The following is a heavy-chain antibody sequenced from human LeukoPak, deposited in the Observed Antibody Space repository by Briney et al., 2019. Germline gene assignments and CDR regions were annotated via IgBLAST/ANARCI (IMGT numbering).Heavy chain of an antibody. V-gene: IGHV1-3*01. CDR3: ARGVLREQQLGLDY. Sequence: ASVKISCKASGYTFTSYAIHWVRQAPGQRLEWMGWINAGNGNTQYPQKFQGRVTITRDTSTSTAYMELSSLRSEDTAVYYCARGVLREQQLGLDYWGQGTLVTVSS. D-gene: IGHD6-13*01. CDR1: GYTFTSYA. CDR2: INAGNGNT. J-gene: IGHJ4*02.